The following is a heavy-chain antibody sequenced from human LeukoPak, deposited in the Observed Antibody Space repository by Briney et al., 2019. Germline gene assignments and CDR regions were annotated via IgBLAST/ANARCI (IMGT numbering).Heavy chain of an antibody. Sequence: GGSLRLSCLASGFTFSSCAMSWVRQAPREGLEWVSAVSGSGDSTYYADSVKGRFTISRDNSKNTLYLQMNSLRAEDTAVYYCAPWLVLNWFDPWGQGTLVTVSS. D-gene: IGHD6-19*01. J-gene: IGHJ5*02. V-gene: IGHV3-23*01. CDR2: VSGSGDST. CDR3: APWLVLNWFDP. CDR1: GFTFSSCA.